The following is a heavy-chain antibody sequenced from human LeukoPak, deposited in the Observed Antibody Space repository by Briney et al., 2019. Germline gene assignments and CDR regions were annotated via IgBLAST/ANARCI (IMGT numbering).Heavy chain of an antibody. CDR1: GFVFRNYF. CDR2: IHRDDKT. Sequence: PGGSLRLSCAASGFVFRNYFMSWVRRAPGKGLEWVSFIHRDDKTYYADSVKGRFTMSRDSSKNTLYLQMNSLGADDTAVYYCAREVISTPSYFDYWGQGILVTVSS. V-gene: IGHV3-53*01. CDR3: AREVISTPSYFDY. J-gene: IGHJ4*02. D-gene: IGHD2-2*01.